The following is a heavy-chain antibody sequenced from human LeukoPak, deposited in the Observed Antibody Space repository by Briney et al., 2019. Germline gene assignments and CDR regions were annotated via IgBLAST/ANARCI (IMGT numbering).Heavy chain of an antibody. CDR3: ARGMATTYFDY. V-gene: IGHV4-59*01. CDR2: VYDTGST. CDR1: VHPISRFY. D-gene: IGHD5-24*01. J-gene: IGHJ4*02. Sequence: SETLSLPCTVSVHPISRFYWRWIRHSPGKGLEWIGYVYDTGSTHYNPSLKSRVTISIDTSKYQFSLKLTSVTAADTAVYYCARGMATTYFDYWGQGTLVTVSS.